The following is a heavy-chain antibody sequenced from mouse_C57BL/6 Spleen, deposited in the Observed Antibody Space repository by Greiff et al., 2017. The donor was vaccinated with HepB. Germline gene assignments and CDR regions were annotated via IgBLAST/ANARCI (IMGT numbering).Heavy chain of an antibody. Sequence: QVQLQQSGAELARPGASVKLSCKASGYTFTSYGISWVKQRTGQGLEWIGEIYPRSGNTYYNEKFKGKATLTADKSSSTAYMELRSLTSEDSAVYFCARKGSLYYDYDLFDYWGQGTTLTVSS. V-gene: IGHV1-81*01. CDR1: GYTFTSYG. J-gene: IGHJ2*01. CDR2: IYPRSGNT. D-gene: IGHD2-4*01. CDR3: ARKGSLYYDYDLFDY.